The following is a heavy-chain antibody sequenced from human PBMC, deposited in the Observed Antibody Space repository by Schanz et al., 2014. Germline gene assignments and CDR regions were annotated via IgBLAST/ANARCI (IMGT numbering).Heavy chain of an antibody. V-gene: IGHV3-21*02. CDR3: AREKRRTEVVLDH. Sequence: EVQLVESGGGLVKPGGSLRLSCAASGFTFSSYSMNWVRQAPGKGLEWVSFINSNSNYIYYADSVKGRFTISRDNSKNTLYLQMNSLRAEDTAVYYCAREKRRTEVVLDHWGQGTLVTVS. CDR2: INSNSNYI. CDR1: GFTFSSYS. J-gene: IGHJ4*02.